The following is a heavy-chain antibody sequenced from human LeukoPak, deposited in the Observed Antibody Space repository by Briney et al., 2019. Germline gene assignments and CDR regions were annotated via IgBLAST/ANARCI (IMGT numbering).Heavy chain of an antibody. CDR1: GFTFSSYA. CDR2: ISGDGGST. J-gene: IGHJ4*02. Sequence: PGRSLRLSCAASGFTFSSYAMHWVRQAPGKGLEWVSLISGDGGSTYYADSVKGRFTISRDNSKNSLYLQMNSLRTEDTALYYCAKDQGSSGWTRPFDYWGQGTLVTVSS. V-gene: IGHV3-43*02. CDR3: AKDQGSSGWTRPFDY. D-gene: IGHD6-19*01.